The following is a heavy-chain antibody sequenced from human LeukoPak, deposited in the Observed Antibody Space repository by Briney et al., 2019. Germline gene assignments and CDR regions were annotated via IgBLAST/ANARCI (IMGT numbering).Heavy chain of an antibody. CDR2: ISGSGGST. J-gene: IGHJ4*02. CDR1: GFTFSTHD. V-gene: IGHV3-23*01. D-gene: IGHD5-18*01. Sequence: GGSLRLSCAASGFTFSTHDMSWVRQAPGKGLEWVSAISGSGGSTYYADSVKGRFTISRDNPKNTLYLQMNSLRAEDTAVYYCARGGYSYGAFDYWGQGTLVTVSS. CDR3: ARGGYSYGAFDY.